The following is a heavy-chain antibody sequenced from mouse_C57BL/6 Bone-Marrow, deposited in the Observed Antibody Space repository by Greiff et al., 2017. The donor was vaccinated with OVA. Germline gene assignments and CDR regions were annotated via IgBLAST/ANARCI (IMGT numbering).Heavy chain of an antibody. Sequence: DVKLVESGGDLVKPGGSLKLSCAASGFTFSSYGMSWVRQTPDKRLEWVATISSGGSYTYYPDSVKGRFTISRDNAKNTLYLQMSSLKSEDTAMYYCARDYYGSSSAYWGQGTLVTVSA. CDR2: ISSGGSYT. CDR1: GFTFSSYG. V-gene: IGHV5-6*02. CDR3: ARDYYGSSSAY. D-gene: IGHD1-1*01. J-gene: IGHJ3*01.